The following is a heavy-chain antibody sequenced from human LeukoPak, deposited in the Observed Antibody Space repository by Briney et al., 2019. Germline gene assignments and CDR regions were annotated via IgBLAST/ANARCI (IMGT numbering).Heavy chain of an antibody. CDR2: ISSSSSYI. Sequence: GGSLRLSCAASGFTFSIYSMNWVRQAPGKGLEWVSSISSSSSYIYYAESVKGRFTISRDNAKNSLYLQMNRLRAEDTAVYYCARDTSAIFGVVIPFNYWGQGTLVTVSS. V-gene: IGHV3-21*01. J-gene: IGHJ4*02. CDR3: ARDTSAIFGVVIPFNY. D-gene: IGHD3-3*01. CDR1: GFTFSIYS.